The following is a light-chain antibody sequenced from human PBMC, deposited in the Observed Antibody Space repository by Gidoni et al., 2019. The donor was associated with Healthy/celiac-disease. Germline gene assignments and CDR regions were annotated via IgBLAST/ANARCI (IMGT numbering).Light chain of an antibody. J-gene: IGKJ2*01. CDR1: QSVSSN. CDR3: QQYNNWPLYT. Sequence: EIVMTQSPATLSVSPGARGTLSCRASQSVSSNFAWYQQKPGQAPMLLIYGASTRATGIPAMFSGSGSGTEFTLTISSLQSEDFAVYYCQQYNNWPLYTFGQGTKLEIK. CDR2: GAS. V-gene: IGKV3-15*01.